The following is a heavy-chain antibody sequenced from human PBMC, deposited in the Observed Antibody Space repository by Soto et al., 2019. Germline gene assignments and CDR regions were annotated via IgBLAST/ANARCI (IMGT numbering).Heavy chain of an antibody. CDR3: ARLGGRITIFGVGSR. J-gene: IGHJ4*02. CDR2: IYYSGST. V-gene: IGHV4-39*01. CDR1: GGSISSSSYY. D-gene: IGHD3-3*01. Sequence: SETLSLTCTVSGGSISSSSYYWGWIRQPPGKGLEWIGSIYYSGSTYYNPSLKSRVTISVDTSKNQFSLKLSSVTAADTAVYYCARLGGRITIFGVGSRWGQGTLVTVSS.